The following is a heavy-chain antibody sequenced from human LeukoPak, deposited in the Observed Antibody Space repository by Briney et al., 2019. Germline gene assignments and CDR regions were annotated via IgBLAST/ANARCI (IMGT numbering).Heavy chain of an antibody. CDR3: ARALHYYGSGSYYNVGNWFDP. CDR2: INAGNGNT. Sequence: ASVKVSCKASGYTFTSYAMHWVRQAPGQRLEWMGWINAGNGNTKYSQKFQGRVTITADESTSTAYMELSSLRSEDTAVYYCARALHYYGSGSYYNVGNWFDPWGQGTLVTVSS. V-gene: IGHV1-3*01. CDR1: GYTFTSYA. D-gene: IGHD3-10*01. J-gene: IGHJ5*02.